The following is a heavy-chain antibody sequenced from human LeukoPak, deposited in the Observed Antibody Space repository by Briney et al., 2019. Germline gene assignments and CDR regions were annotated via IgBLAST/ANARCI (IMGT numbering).Heavy chain of an antibody. D-gene: IGHD5-18*01. Sequence: ASVKVSWKASGYTFTGYYMHWVRQAPGQGLEWMGWINPNSGGTNYAQKFQGRVTMTRDTSISTAYMELSRLRSDDTAVYYCASAPGRDSYGYVQLYYYYGMDVWGQGTTVTVSS. CDR1: GYTFTGYY. J-gene: IGHJ6*02. CDR2: INPNSGGT. V-gene: IGHV1-2*02. CDR3: ASAPGRDSYGYVQLYYYYGMDV.